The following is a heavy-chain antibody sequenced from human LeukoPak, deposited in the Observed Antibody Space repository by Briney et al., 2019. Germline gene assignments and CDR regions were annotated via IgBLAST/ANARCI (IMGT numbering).Heavy chain of an antibody. J-gene: IGHJ6*02. CDR2: IYYSGST. CDR1: GVSISSGGYY. Sequence: PSQTLSLTCTVSGVSISSGGYYWGWIRQHPGKGLEWIGYIYYSGSTYYNPALKSRVTISVDTSKNQFSLKLSSVTAADTAVYYCARDSPSYGMDVWGQGTTVTVSS. V-gene: IGHV4-31*03. CDR3: ARDSPSYGMDV.